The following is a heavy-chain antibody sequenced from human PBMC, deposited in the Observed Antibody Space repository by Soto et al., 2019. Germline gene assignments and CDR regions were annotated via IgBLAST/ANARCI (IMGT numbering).Heavy chain of an antibody. J-gene: IGHJ4*02. Sequence: PSETLSLTCTVSGGSIRSSTYYWGWIRQPPGKGLEWIGSIYYSGSTHYNPSLKSRVTMSVDTSTNQFSLKLNSVTAADTALYYFARHEGGAAADRPLDYWGQGTLVTVSS. CDR3: ARHEGGAAADRPLDY. D-gene: IGHD6-13*01. V-gene: IGHV4-39*01. CDR2: IYYSGST. CDR1: GGSIRSSTYY.